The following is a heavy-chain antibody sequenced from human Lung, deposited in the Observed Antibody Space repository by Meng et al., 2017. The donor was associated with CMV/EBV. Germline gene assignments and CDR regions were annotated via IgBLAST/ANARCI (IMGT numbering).Heavy chain of an antibody. CDR1: GYSFTSYG. J-gene: IGHJ4*02. D-gene: IGHD6-25*01. V-gene: IGHV7-4-1*02. CDR2: SNTNTGKP. CDR3: ARDSKAADY. Sequence: QVELVESGSELTKPGVLVRCAGKASGYSFTSYGMSWVPQGPGQGLEWIGWSNTNTGKPTYAQGLTGRFVFSLDTSVSTAYLQISSLKAEDTAVYYCARDSKAADYWGQGTLVTVSS.